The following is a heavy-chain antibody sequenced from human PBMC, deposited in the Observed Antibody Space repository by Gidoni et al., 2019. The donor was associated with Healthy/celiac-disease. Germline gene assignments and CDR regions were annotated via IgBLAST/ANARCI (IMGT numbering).Heavy chain of an antibody. CDR3: ASGYSYGSYFDY. V-gene: IGHV3-9*01. D-gene: IGHD5-18*01. CDR1: GFTFDDYA. J-gene: IGHJ4*02. Sequence: EVQLVESGGGVVQPGRSMRLSCAASGFTFDDYAMHWVRQAPGKGLEWVSGISWNSGSIGYADSVKGRFTISRDNAKNSLYLQMNSLRAEDTALYYCASGYSYGSYFDYWGQGTLVTVSS. CDR2: ISWNSGSI.